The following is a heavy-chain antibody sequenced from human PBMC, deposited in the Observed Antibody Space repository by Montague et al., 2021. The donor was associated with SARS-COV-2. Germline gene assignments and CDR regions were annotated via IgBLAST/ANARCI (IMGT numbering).Heavy chain of an antibody. CDR2: FSSTSSNI. V-gene: IGHV3-21*01. CDR1: GFTISNYG. CDR3: ARDTSTGYANSWRNNHDSYGMDD. J-gene: IGHJ6*02. D-gene: IGHD5/OR15-5a*01. Sequence: SLRLSCAASGFTISNYGMHWVRQAPGEGLEWLSYFSSTSSNIYYEDSVKGRFTVSRDNAKNSVSLQMNGLRAEDTAAYYCARDTSTGYANSWRNNHDSYGMDDWGQGTTVTVSS.